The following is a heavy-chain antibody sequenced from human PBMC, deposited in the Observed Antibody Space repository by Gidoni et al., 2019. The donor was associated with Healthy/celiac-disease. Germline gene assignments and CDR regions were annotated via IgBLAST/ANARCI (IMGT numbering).Heavy chain of an antibody. V-gene: IGHV4-39*07. CDR3: ARDLLTYYYDSSGYWGAFDI. CDR1: GGSISSSSYY. J-gene: IGHJ3*02. CDR2: IYYSGST. D-gene: IGHD3-22*01. Sequence: QLQLQESGPGLVKPSENLSLTCTVSGGSISSSSYYWGWIRQPPGKGLEWIGSIYYSGSTYYNPSLKSRVTISVDTSKNQFSLKLSSVTAADTAVYYCARDLLTYYYDSSGYWGAFDIWGQGTMVTVSS.